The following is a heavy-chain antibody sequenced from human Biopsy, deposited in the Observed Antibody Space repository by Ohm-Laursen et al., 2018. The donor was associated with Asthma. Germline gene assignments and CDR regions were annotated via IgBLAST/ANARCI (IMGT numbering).Heavy chain of an antibody. V-gene: IGHV3-30*01. CDR1: GFSFSNFA. CDR3: VRDGTDDAFDI. CDR2: ISKDASTQ. Sequence: SLRLSCAAFGFSFSNFAIHWVRQAPGKGLEWVGVISKDASTQDYADSMKGRFTMARDNSKNTLDLQMNSPREEDTAVYYCVRDGTDDAFDIWGQGTVVSVSS. D-gene: IGHD1-1*01. J-gene: IGHJ3*02.